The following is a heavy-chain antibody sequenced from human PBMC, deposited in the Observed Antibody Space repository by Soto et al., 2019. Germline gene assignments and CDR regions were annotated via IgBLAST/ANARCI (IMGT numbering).Heavy chain of an antibody. J-gene: IGHJ4*02. Sequence: GESLKISCKGSGYSFTSYWIVWVRQMPGKGLEWLGIIYPGDSEARYSPSFQGQVTISADKSISTAYLQCSSLKASDTAIYYCARLGIAAAGNPLDYLDFSGKRTLVT. V-gene: IGHV5-51*01. CDR1: GYSFTSYW. CDR3: ARLGIAAAGNPLDYLDF. CDR2: IYPGDSEA. D-gene: IGHD6-13*01.